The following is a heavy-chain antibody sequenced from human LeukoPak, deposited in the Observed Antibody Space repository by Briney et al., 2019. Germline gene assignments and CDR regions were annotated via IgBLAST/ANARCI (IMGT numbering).Heavy chain of an antibody. D-gene: IGHD4-17*01. Sequence: ASVKVSCKASGYTFTGYYIHWVRQAPGHGLEWMGRINPNSGGTNYAQKFQGWITMTRDTSISTAYMELSRLRSDDTAVYYCARDGKDGDYADYWGQGTLVTVSS. CDR3: ARDGKDGDYADY. CDR2: INPNSGGT. J-gene: IGHJ4*02. CDR1: GYTFTGYY. V-gene: IGHV1-2*04.